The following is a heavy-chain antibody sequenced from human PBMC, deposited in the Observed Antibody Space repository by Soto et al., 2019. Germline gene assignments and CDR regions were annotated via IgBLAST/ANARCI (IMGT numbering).Heavy chain of an antibody. CDR3: ARGRGDGYNQRWYFDL. D-gene: IGHD3-10*01. CDR1: GGSFSGYY. V-gene: IGHV4-34*01. J-gene: IGHJ2*01. CDR2: INHSGST. Sequence: QVHLQQWGAGLLKPSETLSLTCAVYGGSFSGYYWSWIRQPPGKGLEWIGEINHSGSTNYNPSLKGRVSISVGTSNNQFSMKLSSVTAADTAVYYCARGRGDGYNQRWYFDLWGRGTLVTVSS.